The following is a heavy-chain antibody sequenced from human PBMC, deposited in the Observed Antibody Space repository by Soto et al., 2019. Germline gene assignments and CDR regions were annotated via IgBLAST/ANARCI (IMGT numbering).Heavy chain of an antibody. CDR3: ARHATRSYDY. CDR1: RGVIRGYC. Sequence: PSETVSLTCTDSRGVIRGYCWSWIRQPPGKGLECIGYIYYNGNTNYNPSLKSRVTISVDTSKNQFTLNLNSVTAADTAVYYCARHATRSYDYWGQGTLVTVSS. V-gene: IGHV4-59*08. CDR2: IYYNGNT. J-gene: IGHJ4*02.